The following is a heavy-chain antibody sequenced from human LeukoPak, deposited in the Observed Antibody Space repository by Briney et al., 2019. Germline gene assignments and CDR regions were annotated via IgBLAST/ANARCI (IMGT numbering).Heavy chain of an antibody. CDR1: GFTLSTYA. J-gene: IGHJ4*02. CDR2: ITSTSDTI. Sequence: GGSLRLSCTASGFTLSTYAMNWVRQAPGKGLEWLSYITSTSDTIYYADSVKGRFTISRDNAKNSLYLQMNSLRAEDTAVYYCASFPWDLRPTWGQGTLVSVAS. V-gene: IGHV3-48*01. D-gene: IGHD1-26*01. CDR3: ASFPWDLRPT.